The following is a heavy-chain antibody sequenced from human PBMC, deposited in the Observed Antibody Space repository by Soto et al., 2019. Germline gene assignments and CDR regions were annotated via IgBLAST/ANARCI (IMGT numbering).Heavy chain of an antibody. J-gene: IGHJ4*02. CDR2: ISAHNGNT. V-gene: IGHV1-18*01. D-gene: IGHD1-1*01. CDR1: GYTFTSYG. Sequence: QVHLVQSGAEVKKPGASVKVSCKGSGYTFTSYGITWVRQAPGQGLEWMGWISAHNGNTDYAQRLQGRVTVTRDTPTSTAYMELTSLRADDTAVYDWARGRYGDYLGEGALVTVTS. CDR3: ARGRYGDY.